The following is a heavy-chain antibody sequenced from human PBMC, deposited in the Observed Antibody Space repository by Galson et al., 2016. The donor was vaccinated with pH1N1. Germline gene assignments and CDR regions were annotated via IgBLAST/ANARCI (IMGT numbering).Heavy chain of an antibody. V-gene: IGHV4-4*07. D-gene: IGHD4/OR15-4a*01. CDR2: IYTSGST. CDR3: VRGANQFTGDDKDWYFDL. CDR1: GGSISSYY. J-gene: IGHJ2*01. Sequence: SETLSLTCTVSGGSISSYYWSWIRQPAGKGLEWIGRIYTSGSTNYNASLKSRVTMSVDTSKNQFSLKLSSVTAADTAVYYCVRGANQFTGDDKDWYFDLWGRGTLVTVSS.